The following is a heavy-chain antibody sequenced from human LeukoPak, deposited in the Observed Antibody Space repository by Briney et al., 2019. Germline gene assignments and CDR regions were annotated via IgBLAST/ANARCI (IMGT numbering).Heavy chain of an antibody. CDR2: VYYSGRT. V-gene: IGHV4-61*01. CDR3: VRETTTEYYDSSGYYRQTEVFDA. CDR1: GDSVRSDTYY. J-gene: IGHJ3*01. D-gene: IGHD3-22*01. Sequence: SETLSLTCTVSGDSVRSDTYYWGWIRQPPGTGLEWIGFVYYSGRTNYNASLKSRVTMSVDTSKNQFSLMLRSVTAADTAMYYCVRETTTEYYDSSGYYRQTEVFDAWGQGTMVTVSS.